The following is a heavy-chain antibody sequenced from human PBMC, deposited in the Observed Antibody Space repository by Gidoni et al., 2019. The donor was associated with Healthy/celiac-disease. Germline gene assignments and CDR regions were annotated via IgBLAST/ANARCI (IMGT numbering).Heavy chain of an antibody. CDR2: IKQEGSEK. V-gene: IGHV3-7*01. CDR1: GLPFSNYW. D-gene: IGHD4-17*01. Sequence: EVQLVESGGGLVQPGGSLRLSCAASGLPFSNYWRNWVRQAPGKGLEWVANIKQEGSEKYYVHSVKGRFTISRDNAKNSLYLQMNSLRAEDTAVYYCARGMADYGGKLSPTYFWGQGILVTVSS. J-gene: IGHJ4*02. CDR3: ARGMADYGGKLSPTYF.